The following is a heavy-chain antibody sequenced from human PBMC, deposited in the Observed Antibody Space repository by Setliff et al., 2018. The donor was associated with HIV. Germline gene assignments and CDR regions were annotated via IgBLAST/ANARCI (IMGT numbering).Heavy chain of an antibody. Sequence: TLSLTCAVSGVSFSGDYWSWVRQPPGKGLEWIAEVHPSGSINYNSSLKSRVAISVDTSNNQFSLTMTSVTAADTAVYYCARLPLNYYDTSGYFGYWGQGTLVTVSS. CDR2: VHPSGSI. D-gene: IGHD3-22*01. J-gene: IGHJ4*02. CDR3: ARLPLNYYDTSGYFGY. CDR1: GVSFSGDY. V-gene: IGHV4-34*01.